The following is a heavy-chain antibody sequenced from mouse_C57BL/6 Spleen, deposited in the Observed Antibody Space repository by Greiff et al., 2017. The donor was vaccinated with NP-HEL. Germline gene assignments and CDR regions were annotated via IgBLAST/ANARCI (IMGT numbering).Heavy chain of an antibody. V-gene: IGHV1-19*01. Sequence: EVQLQQSGPVLVKPGASAKMSCKASGYTFTDYYMNWVKQSHGKSLEWIGVINPYNGGTSYNQKFKGKATLTVDKSSSKAYMELNSLTSEDSAVYYCARGAYGKYEGAMDYWGQGTSVTVSS. J-gene: IGHJ4*01. CDR1: GYTFTDYY. CDR3: ARGAYGKYEGAMDY. CDR2: INPYNGGT. D-gene: IGHD2-1*01.